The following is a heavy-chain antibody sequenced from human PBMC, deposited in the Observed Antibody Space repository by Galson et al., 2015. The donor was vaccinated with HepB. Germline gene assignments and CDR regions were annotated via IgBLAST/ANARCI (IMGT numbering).Heavy chain of an antibody. CDR2: INHSGST. D-gene: IGHD3-3*01. Sequence: ETLSLTCAVYGGSFSGYYWSWIRQPPGKGLEWIGEINHSGSTNYNPSLKSRVTISVDTSKNQFSLKLSSVTAADTAVYYCARGYYDFWSGYYGAFEIWGQGTMVTVSS. J-gene: IGHJ3*02. V-gene: IGHV4-34*01. CDR1: GGSFSGYY. CDR3: ARGYYDFWSGYYGAFEI.